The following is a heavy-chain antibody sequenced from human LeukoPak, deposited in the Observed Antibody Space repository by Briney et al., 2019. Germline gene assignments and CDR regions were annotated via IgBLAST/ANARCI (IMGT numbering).Heavy chain of an antibody. D-gene: IGHD3-10*01. CDR1: GFTFSSYG. CDR2: IWYDGSNK. V-gene: IGHV3-33*06. J-gene: IGHJ4*02. CDR3: AKDHLPGSYYLDY. Sequence: GGSLRLSCAASGFTFSSYGMHWVRQAPGKGLEWVAVIWYDGSNKYYADSVKGRFTISRDNSKNTLYLQMNSLRAEDTAVYYCAKDHLPGSYYLDYWGQGTLVTVSS.